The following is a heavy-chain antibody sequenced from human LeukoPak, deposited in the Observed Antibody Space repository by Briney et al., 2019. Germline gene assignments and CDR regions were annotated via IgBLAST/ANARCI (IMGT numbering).Heavy chain of an antibody. Sequence: ASVKVSCKASGYTFTGYYMHWVRQAPGQGLEWMGWISAYNGNTNYAQKLQGRVTMTTDTSTSTAYMELRSLRSDDTAVYYCARDSPLRYGSGSYYYYYMDVWGKGTTVTISS. CDR3: ARDSPLRYGSGSYYYYYMDV. CDR2: ISAYNGNT. CDR1: GYTFTGYY. V-gene: IGHV1-18*04. J-gene: IGHJ6*03. D-gene: IGHD3-10*01.